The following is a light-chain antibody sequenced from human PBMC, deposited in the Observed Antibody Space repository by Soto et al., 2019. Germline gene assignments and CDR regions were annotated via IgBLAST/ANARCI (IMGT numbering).Light chain of an antibody. Sequence: EIVLTQSPGTLSLSPGERATLSCRASQSLTNSFIAWYQHKPGQAPRLLIYDTSSRATGIPDRFSGSGSGTDFTLTISRLEPEDFAVFFCQQYGTSEIIFGQGTRLEI. CDR2: DTS. J-gene: IGKJ5*01. CDR1: QSLTNSF. CDR3: QQYGTSEII. V-gene: IGKV3-20*01.